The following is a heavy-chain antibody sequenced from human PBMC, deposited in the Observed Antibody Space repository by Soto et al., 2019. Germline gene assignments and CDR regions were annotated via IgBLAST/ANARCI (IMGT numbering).Heavy chain of an antibody. V-gene: IGHV3-30-3*01. CDR1: GFTFSSYA. CDR3: ARAANLMIVVVIPDY. Sequence: GGSLRLSCAASGFTFSSYAMHWVRQAPGKGLEWVAVISYDGSNKYYADSVKGRFTISRDNSKNTLYLQMNSLRAEDTAVYYCARAANLMIVVVIPDYWGQGTLVTVSS. D-gene: IGHD3-22*01. CDR2: ISYDGSNK. J-gene: IGHJ4*02.